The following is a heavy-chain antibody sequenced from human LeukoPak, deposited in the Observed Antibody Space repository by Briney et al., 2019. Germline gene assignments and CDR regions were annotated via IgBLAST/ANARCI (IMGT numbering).Heavy chain of an antibody. CDR1: CYTFTSYG. J-gene: IGHJ6*03. CDR3: ARVADYYYYMDV. V-gene: IGHV1-18*01. Sequence: ASVKVSCKASCYTFTSYGVNWVRQAPGRGLEWMGWISGYSGKTNYAQRVQGRVSVTTDTSTSTAYLELRSLRFDDTAVYYCARVADYYYYMDVWGKGTTVTVSS. CDR2: ISGYSGKT.